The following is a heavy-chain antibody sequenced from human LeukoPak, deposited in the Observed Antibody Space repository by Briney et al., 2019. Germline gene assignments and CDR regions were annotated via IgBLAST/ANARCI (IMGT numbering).Heavy chain of an antibody. V-gene: IGHV4-4*02. CDR3: ARDRRYCSSPSCYSFSDY. J-gene: IGHJ4*02. CDR2: SCHSGST. CDR1: GVSISSSDW. D-gene: IGHD2-2*02. Sequence: PSGTLSLTCAVSGVSISSSDWWSVVRQPPGKGLEGIGESCHSGSTNYNPSLKSRVTISVDKSKNQFSLKLSSVTAADTAVYYCARDRRYCSSPSCYSFSDYWGQGNLVTVSS.